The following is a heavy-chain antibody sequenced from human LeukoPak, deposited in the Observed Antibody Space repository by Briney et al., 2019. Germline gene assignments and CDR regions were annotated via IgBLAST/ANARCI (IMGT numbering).Heavy chain of an antibody. J-gene: IGHJ6*02. CDR3: AKSAYYDYVWGSYRPPSYGMDV. V-gene: IGHV3-23*01. CDR2: ISGSGGST. D-gene: IGHD3-16*02. CDR1: GFTFSSYA. Sequence: PGGSLRLSCAASGFTFSSYAMSSVRQAPGKGLEWVSAISGSGGSTYYADSVKGRFTISRDNSKNTLYLQMNSLRAEDTAVYYCAKSAYYDYVWGSYRPPSYGMDVWGQGTTVTVSS.